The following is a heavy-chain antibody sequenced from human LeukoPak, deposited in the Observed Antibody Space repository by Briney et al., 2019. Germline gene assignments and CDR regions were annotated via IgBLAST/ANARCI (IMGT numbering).Heavy chain of an antibody. Sequence: GGSLRLSCAASGFTFSSYGMDWVRQAPGKGLEWVAVISYDGSNRDYADSVKGRFTISRDNSKNTLYLQMNSLRAEDTAVYYCAKDNYYFDYRGQGTLVTVSS. CDR1: GFTFSSYG. V-gene: IGHV3-30*18. CDR3: AKDNYYFDY. CDR2: ISYDGSNR. D-gene: IGHD1-20*01. J-gene: IGHJ4*02.